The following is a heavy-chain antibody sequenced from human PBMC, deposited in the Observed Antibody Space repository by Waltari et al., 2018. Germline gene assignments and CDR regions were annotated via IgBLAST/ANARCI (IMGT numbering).Heavy chain of an antibody. V-gene: IGHV4-59*11. Sequence: QVQLQESGPGLVKPSETLSLTCTVSGGSISSHYWSWIRQPPGKGLEWIGYIYYSGSTNYNPSLKSRVTIAVDTSKNQFSLKLSFVTAADTAVYYCARAPGLDCSSTSCYEGSWFDPWGQGTLVTVSS. CDR3: ARAPGLDCSSTSCYEGSWFDP. CDR1: GGSISSHY. CDR2: IYYSGST. D-gene: IGHD2-2*01. J-gene: IGHJ5*02.